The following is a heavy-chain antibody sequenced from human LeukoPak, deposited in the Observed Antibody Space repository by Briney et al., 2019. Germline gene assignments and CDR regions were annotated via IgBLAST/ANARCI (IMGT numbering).Heavy chain of an antibody. Sequence: GGSLRLSRAASGFTFSSYAMNWVREAPGKGLEWVSAISGGGGTTYYADSVKGRFTISRDNSKNTLFLQMNSLRAEDTAVYYCAKDREGLSSGYDLEYFDYWGQGTLVTVSS. D-gene: IGHD5-12*01. V-gene: IGHV3-23*01. J-gene: IGHJ4*02. CDR3: AKDREGLSSGYDLEYFDY. CDR2: ISGGGGTT. CDR1: GFTFSSYA.